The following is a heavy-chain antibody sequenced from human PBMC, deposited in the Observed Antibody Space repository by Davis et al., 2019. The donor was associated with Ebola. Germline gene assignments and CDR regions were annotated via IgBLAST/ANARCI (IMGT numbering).Heavy chain of an antibody. CDR2: IRSKANSYAT. CDR1: GFTFSGSA. CDR3: TRQAVTISAFDI. V-gene: IGHV3-73*01. Sequence: GESLKISCAASGFTFSGSAMHWVRQASGKGLEWVGRIRSKANSYATAYAASVKGRFTISRDDSKNTAYLQMNSLKTEDTAVYYCTRQAVTISAFDIWGQGTMVTVSS. J-gene: IGHJ3*02. D-gene: IGHD4-17*01.